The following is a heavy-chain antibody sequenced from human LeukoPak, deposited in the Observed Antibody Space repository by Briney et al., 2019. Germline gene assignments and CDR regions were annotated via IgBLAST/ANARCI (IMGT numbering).Heavy chain of an antibody. Sequence: GGSLRLSCAASGFTFSSYWMHWVRQAPGKGLVWVSRIRTDGTITTYADSVKGRFSISRDNAKNTLYLQMNSLRAEDTAVYYCARSRGAGSSSWYDFDYWGQGTLVTVSS. V-gene: IGHV3-74*03. CDR2: IRTDGTIT. D-gene: IGHD6-13*01. J-gene: IGHJ4*02. CDR3: ARSRGAGSSSWYDFDY. CDR1: GFTFSSYW.